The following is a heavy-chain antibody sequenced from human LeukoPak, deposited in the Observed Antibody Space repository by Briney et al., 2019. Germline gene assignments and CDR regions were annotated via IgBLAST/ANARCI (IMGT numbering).Heavy chain of an antibody. Sequence: GRSLRLSCAASGFTFGTYAMHWVRQAPGNGLGWVSMIAYHGRKKLYADSVKGRFSISRDNAENTLYLQMNSLRPDDTAVYYCARVASLSVTHYYYYGMDVWGPGTTVSVSS. D-gene: IGHD4-17*01. CDR2: IAYHGRKK. CDR3: ARVASLSVTHYYYYGMDV. J-gene: IGHJ6*02. V-gene: IGHV3-30*04. CDR1: GFTFGTYA.